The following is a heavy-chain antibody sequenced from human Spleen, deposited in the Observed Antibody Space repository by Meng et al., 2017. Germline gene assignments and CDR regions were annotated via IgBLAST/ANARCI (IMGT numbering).Heavy chain of an antibody. CDR2: IYPSGTT. Sequence: QGQLQGSGPALVKPSGTPSLTVAVSGDSISNTNWWTWVRRPPGKGLEWIGEIYPSGTTDFNPSLKSRVTISVDRANNQFSLKLSSVTAADTAVYYCAGGSLTVTTENINYWGQGTLVTVSS. V-gene: IGHV4-4*02. J-gene: IGHJ4*02. D-gene: IGHD4-17*01. CDR1: GDSISNTNW. CDR3: AGGSLTVTTENINY.